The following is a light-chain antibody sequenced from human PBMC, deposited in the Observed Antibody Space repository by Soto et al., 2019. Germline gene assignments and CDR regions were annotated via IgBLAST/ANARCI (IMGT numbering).Light chain of an antibody. CDR1: QSVSSSY. CDR2: GAS. V-gene: IGKV3-20*01. J-gene: IGKJ2*01. Sequence: EIVLTQSPGTLSLSPGERVTLSCRASQSVSSSYLAWYQQKPGQAPRLLIYGASSRATGTPDRFSGSGSGTDFTLTISRLEPEDFAVYYCQQYGGSPYTFGQGTKLEIK. CDR3: QQYGGSPYT.